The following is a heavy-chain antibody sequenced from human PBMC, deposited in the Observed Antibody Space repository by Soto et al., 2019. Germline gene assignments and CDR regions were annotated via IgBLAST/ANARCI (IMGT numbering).Heavy chain of an antibody. CDR1: GGSIVSANW. D-gene: IGHD3-10*01. J-gene: IGHJ3*01. CDR2: TYNTGLT. V-gene: IGHV4-4*02. Sequence: QVQLRESGPGLVKPSGTLSLTCAVSGGSIVSANWWTWVRQTPGKGLEWLGATYNTGLTNSSPSIKGRLNIAVDTSKNRFSLRLTSVTAADAAVYYCASNSGTGTGLDVWGQGTMVSVSS. CDR3: ASNSGTGTGLDV.